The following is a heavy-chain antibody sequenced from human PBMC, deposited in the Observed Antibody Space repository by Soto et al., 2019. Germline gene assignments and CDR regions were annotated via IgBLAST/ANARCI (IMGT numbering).Heavy chain of an antibody. CDR3: ARRGSGSYYDY. J-gene: IGHJ4*02. V-gene: IGHV3-23*01. D-gene: IGHD1-26*01. CDR2: ISGSGGST. Sequence: EVQLLESGGGLVQPGGSLRLSCAASGFTFSSYAMRWVRQAPGKGLEWVSAISGSGGSTYYADSVKGRFTISRDNSKNPLYLQMNSLGAEDTAVYYCARRGSGSYYDYWGQGTLVTVSS. CDR1: GFTFSSYA.